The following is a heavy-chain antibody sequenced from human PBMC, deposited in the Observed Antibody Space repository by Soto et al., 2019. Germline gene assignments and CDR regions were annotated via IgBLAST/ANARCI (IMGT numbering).Heavy chain of an antibody. Sequence: GGSLRLSCAASGLTFSDYYMAWVRQVPGTGLEWVVRSRNRANSHSTEYAASVKGRFTVSRDDSKNSVYLQMNSLTIDDTAVYHCARSDRSGYVAYWGQGTQVTVSS. J-gene: IGHJ4*02. CDR2: SRNRANSHST. CDR1: GLTFSDYY. V-gene: IGHV3-72*01. D-gene: IGHD3-22*01. CDR3: ARSDRSGYVAY.